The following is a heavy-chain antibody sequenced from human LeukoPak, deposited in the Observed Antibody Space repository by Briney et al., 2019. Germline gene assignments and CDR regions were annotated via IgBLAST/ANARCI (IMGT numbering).Heavy chain of an antibody. CDR3: ARQAVTMVEANAFDI. J-gene: IGHJ3*02. CDR2: ISRGDGVT. D-gene: IGHD3-10*01. Sequence: GGSLRLSCAASGFTFTQFGMHWVRQAPGKGLEWISFISRGDGVTSYADSVKGRFTISRDSANNSLYLQMNSLRPEDTAVYYCARQAVTMVEANAFDIWGQGTMVTVSS. V-gene: IGHV3-48*03. CDR1: GFTFTQFG.